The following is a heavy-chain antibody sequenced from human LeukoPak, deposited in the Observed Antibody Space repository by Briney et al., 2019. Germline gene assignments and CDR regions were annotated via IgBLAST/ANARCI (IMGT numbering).Heavy chain of an antibody. CDR3: ASVRSRAGVTPYYFDN. J-gene: IGHJ4*02. CDR1: GASINSYF. CDR2: VYYSGST. V-gene: IGHV4-59*01. D-gene: IGHD4-23*01. Sequence: PSETLSLTCTVSGASINSYFWSWIRHPPGKGLEWIGYVYYSGSTNYNPSLKSRITISLDTSKKQFSLKLSSVTAADTAVYYCASVRSRAGVTPYYFDNWGQGTLVTVSS.